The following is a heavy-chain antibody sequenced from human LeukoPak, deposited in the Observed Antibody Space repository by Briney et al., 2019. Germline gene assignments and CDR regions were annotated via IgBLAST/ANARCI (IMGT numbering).Heavy chain of an antibody. D-gene: IGHD6-19*01. CDR1: AFTFSSFW. Sequence: PAGSLRLSCAVSAFTFSSFWMHWVGPAPGNGLVWVLRIISDGSGSTQTDSVKGRITISKDNAKNTLELQMNGLRAEDTAVYYCARDWYTSADYWGQGTLVTVSS. CDR2: IISDGSGS. CDR3: ARDWYTSADY. V-gene: IGHV3-74*01. J-gene: IGHJ4*02.